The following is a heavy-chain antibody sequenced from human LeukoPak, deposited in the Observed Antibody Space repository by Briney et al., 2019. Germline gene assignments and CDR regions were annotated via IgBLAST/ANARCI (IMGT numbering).Heavy chain of an antibody. V-gene: IGHV3-7*01. J-gene: IGHJ4*02. CDR2: IKQGGSEK. Sequence: GVSLTLSCAASGFTFNSYWMSWLRQAPGQGREWVANIKQGGSEKYHVDSVKGRFTISRDNAKNSLYLQMNSLRAEKTAVYYCARDGRGQWLVIDYWGQGTLVTVSS. CDR3: ARDGRGQWLVIDY. CDR1: GFTFNSYW. D-gene: IGHD6-19*01.